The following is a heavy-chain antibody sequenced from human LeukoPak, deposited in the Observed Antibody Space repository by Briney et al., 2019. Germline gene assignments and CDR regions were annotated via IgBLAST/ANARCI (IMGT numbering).Heavy chain of an antibody. V-gene: IGHV3-21*01. CDR1: GFTFSSYS. CDR2: ISSSSSYI. D-gene: IGHD5-24*01. J-gene: IGHJ4*02. Sequence: GGSLRLSCAASGFTFSSYSMNWVRQAPGKGLEWVSSISSSSSYICYADSVKGRFTISRDNAKNSLYLQMNSLRAEDTAVYYCARDLGRDGYNLFDYWGQGTLVTVSS. CDR3: ARDLGRDGYNLFDY.